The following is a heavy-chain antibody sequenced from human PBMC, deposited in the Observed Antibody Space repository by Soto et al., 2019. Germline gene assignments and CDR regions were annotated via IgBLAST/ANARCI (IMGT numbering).Heavy chain of an antibody. V-gene: IGHV1-2*04. D-gene: IGHD2-2*01. J-gene: IGHJ4*02. CDR2: INPNSGGT. CDR1: GYTFTGYY. Sequence: ASVKVSCKASGYTFTGYYMHWVRQAPGQGLEWMGWINPNSGGTNYAQKFQGWVTMTRDTSISTAYMELSRLRSDDTAVYYCARTQLPIVVVPAAIGYWGQGTLVTVSS. CDR3: ARTQLPIVVVPAAIGY.